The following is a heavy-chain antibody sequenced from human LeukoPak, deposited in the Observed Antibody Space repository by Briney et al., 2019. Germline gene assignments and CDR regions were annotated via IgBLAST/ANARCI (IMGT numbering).Heavy chain of an antibody. Sequence: ASVKVSCKASGYTFTGYYMHWVRQAPGQGLEWMGWINPNSGGTNYAQKFQSRVTMTRDTSISTAYMELSRLRSDDTAVYYCAREFLEANYFDYWGQGTLVTVSS. V-gene: IGHV1-2*02. CDR3: AREFLEANYFDY. J-gene: IGHJ4*02. D-gene: IGHD5-24*01. CDR2: INPNSGGT. CDR1: GYTFTGYY.